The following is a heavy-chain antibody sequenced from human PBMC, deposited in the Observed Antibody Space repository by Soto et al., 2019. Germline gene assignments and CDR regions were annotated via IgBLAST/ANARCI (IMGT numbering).Heavy chain of an antibody. D-gene: IGHD3-22*01. V-gene: IGHV3-15*01. CDR1: GVTSENSS. CDR2: IKGEADGGTT. Sequence: GGSLRLARVAWGVTSENSSRRWVREAPTKALEGVGRIKGEADGGTTDYAAPVKGRITISRDHSKDTLYLQMNSLKTEDTAVYYCTTGLSNGYYNFDYWGQGT. CDR3: TTGLSNGYYNFDY. J-gene: IGHJ4*02.